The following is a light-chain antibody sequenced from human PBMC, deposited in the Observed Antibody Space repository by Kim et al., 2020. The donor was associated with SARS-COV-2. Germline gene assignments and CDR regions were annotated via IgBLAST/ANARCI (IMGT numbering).Light chain of an antibody. CDR1: QSVSSN. V-gene: IGKV3-15*01. J-gene: IGKJ1*01. CDR2: GAS. CDR3: QQYNNWPPWT. Sequence: VASGERATRSCRASQSVSSNLAWYQQKPGQAPRLLIYGASTRATGIPARFSGSGSGTEFTLTISRMQSEDFALYYCQQYNNWPPWTFGQGTKVEIK.